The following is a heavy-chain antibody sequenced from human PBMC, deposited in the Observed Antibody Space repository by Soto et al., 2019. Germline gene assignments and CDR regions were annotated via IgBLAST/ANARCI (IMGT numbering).Heavy chain of an antibody. CDR3: TTPFFPMITFGVDYYYMDV. Sequence: GGSLRLSCAASGFTFSNAWMSWVRQAPGKGLEWVGRIKSKTDGGTTDYAAPVKGRFTISRDDSKNTLYLQMNSLKTEDTAVYYCTTPFFPMITFGVDYYYMDVWGKGTTVTVSS. CDR1: GFTFSNAW. CDR2: IKSKTDGGTT. V-gene: IGHV3-15*01. D-gene: IGHD3-16*01. J-gene: IGHJ6*03.